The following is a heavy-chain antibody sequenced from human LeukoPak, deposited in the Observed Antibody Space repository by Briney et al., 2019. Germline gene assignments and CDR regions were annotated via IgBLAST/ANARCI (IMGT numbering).Heavy chain of an antibody. D-gene: IGHD6-13*01. CDR3: ARGLAGAAAGTDY. CDR1: GYTFTSYY. CDR2: INPSGGST. V-gene: IGHV1-46*01. Sequence: ASVKVSCKASGYTFTSYYMHWVRQAPGQGVEWMGIINPSGGSTSYAQKFQGRVTMTRDTSTGTVYMELSSRRSEDTAVYYCARGLAGAAAGTDYWGQGTLVTVSS. J-gene: IGHJ4*02.